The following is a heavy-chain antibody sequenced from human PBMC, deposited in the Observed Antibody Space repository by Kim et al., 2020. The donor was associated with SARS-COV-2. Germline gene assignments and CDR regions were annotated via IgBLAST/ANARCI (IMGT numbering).Heavy chain of an antibody. CDR3: AKDQSPLVVGIAVADNDAFDI. Sequence: GGSLRLSCAASGFTFDDYAMHWVRQAPGKGLEWVSGISWNSGSIGYADSVKGRFTISRDNAKNSLYLQMNSLRAEDTALYYCAKDQSPLVVGIAVADNDAFDIWGQGTMVTVSS. CDR1: GFTFDDYA. CDR2: ISWNSGSI. J-gene: IGHJ3*02. D-gene: IGHD6-19*01. V-gene: IGHV3-9*01.